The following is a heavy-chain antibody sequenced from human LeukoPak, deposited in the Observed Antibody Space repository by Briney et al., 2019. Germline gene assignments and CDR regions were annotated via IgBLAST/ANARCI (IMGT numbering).Heavy chain of an antibody. CDR3: AKVGYCSGGSCSGARNWFDP. V-gene: IGHV3-23*01. Sequence: PGGSLRLSRAASGFTFSSYAMSWVRQAPGKGLEWVSAISGSGGSTYYADSVKGRFTISRDNSKNTLYLQMNSLRAEDTAVYYCAKVGYCSGGSCSGARNWFDPWGQGTLVTVSS. CDR2: ISGSGGST. D-gene: IGHD2-15*01. J-gene: IGHJ5*02. CDR1: GFTFSSYA.